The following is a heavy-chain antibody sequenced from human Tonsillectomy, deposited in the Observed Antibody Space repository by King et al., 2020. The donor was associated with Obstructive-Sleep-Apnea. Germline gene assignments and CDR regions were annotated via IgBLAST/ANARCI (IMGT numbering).Heavy chain of an antibody. D-gene: IGHD6-13*01. Sequence: VQLVESGGGLVKPGGSLRLSCAASGFTFSDYYMSWIRQAPGKGLKWVSYISSSGSSMSYADSVKGRFTISRDNAKLYLQMNSLRAEDTAVYFCARYPYSTSWYTYFDSWDQGTLVTVSS. CDR1: GFTFSDYY. J-gene: IGHJ4*02. CDR2: ISSSGSSM. CDR3: ARYPYSTSWYTYFDS. V-gene: IGHV3-11*01.